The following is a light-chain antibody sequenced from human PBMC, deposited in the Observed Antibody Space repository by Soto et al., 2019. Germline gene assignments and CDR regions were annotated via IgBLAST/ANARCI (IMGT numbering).Light chain of an antibody. CDR1: SSDVGGYEY. V-gene: IGLV2-14*01. CDR3: SSYTSSSTLGV. Sequence: QSVLSQPASVSGSPGQSITISCTGTSSDVGGYEYVSWYQHQPDKAPKLIIYDVTNRPSGVSTRFSGSKSGNTASLTISGIQTEDEADYYCSSYTSSSTLGVFGTGTKVTVL. J-gene: IGLJ1*01. CDR2: DVT.